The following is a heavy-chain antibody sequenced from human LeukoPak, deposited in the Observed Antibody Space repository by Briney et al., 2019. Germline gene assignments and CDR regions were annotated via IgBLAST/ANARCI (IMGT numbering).Heavy chain of an antibody. J-gene: IGHJ6*02. CDR1: GGSFSGYY. CDR2: INHSGST. CDR3: ARVRGQQLVSYYYYGMDV. Sequence: SETLSLTCAIYGGSFSGYYWSWIRQPAGKGLEWIGEINHSGSTNYNPSLKSRVTISVDTSKNQFSLKLSSVTAADTAVYYCARVRGQQLVSYYYYGMDVWGQGTTVTVSS. D-gene: IGHD6-13*01. V-gene: IGHV4-34*01.